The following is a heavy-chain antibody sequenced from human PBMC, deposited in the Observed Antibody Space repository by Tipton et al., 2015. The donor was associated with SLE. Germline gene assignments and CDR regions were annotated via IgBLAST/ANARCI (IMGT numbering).Heavy chain of an antibody. CDR3: AAEDGLLWFGATFRY. V-gene: IGHV3-33*01. CDR2: IWYDGSNK. D-gene: IGHD3-10*01. CDR1: GFTFSSYG. Sequence: QVQLVQSGGGVVQPGRSLRLSCAASGFTFSSYGMHWVRQAPGKGLEWVAVIWYDGSNKYYADSVKGRFTISRDNSKNTLYLQMNSLRAEDTAVYYCAAEDGLLWFGATFRYWGQGTLVTVSS. J-gene: IGHJ4*02.